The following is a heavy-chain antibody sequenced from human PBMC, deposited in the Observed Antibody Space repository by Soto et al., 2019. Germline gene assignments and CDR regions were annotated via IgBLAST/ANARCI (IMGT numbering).Heavy chain of an antibody. CDR1: GGSISSGGYH. Sequence: SETLSLTCTVSGGSISSGGYHWGWIRQHPGKGLEWIGYIYYTGTTHYNPSLKSRVTISGDTSKNQFSLKLSSVTAADTAVYYCARGFGRFLEGLSSGYYCGMDVWGQGTTVTVS. CDR2: IYYTGTT. CDR3: ARGFGRFLEGLSSGYYCGMDV. V-gene: IGHV4-31*03. J-gene: IGHJ6*02. D-gene: IGHD3-3*01.